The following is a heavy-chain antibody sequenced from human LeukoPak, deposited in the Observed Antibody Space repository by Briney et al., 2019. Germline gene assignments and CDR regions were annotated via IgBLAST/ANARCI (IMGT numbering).Heavy chain of an antibody. J-gene: IGHJ4*02. D-gene: IGHD5-12*01. CDR1: GYTFTGYY. CDR3: GRERTLACCYDF. CDR2: INPNSGDP. V-gene: IGHV1-2*02. Sequence: ASVKVSCMASGYTFTGYYMHWVRQAPGQGLEGMGWINPNSGDPKYEQKLQGRVTMTRDTSISTAYMELSRLESGDTAVYYCGRERTLACCYDFWGQGTLVTVSS.